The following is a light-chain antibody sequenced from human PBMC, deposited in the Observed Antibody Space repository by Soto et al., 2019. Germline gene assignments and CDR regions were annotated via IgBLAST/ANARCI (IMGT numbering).Light chain of an antibody. CDR2: DAS. CDR3: QQFAGWPLT. V-gene: IGKV3-15*01. Sequence: ETVLTQSPATLSVSPGERATLSCRASQSVGTKLVWYQLKPGQAPRLLMYDASTRATDIPARFSGSGSGTEFTLTISSLQSEDFAVYYCQQFAGWPLTFGGGTEVEIK. CDR1: QSVGTK. J-gene: IGKJ4*01.